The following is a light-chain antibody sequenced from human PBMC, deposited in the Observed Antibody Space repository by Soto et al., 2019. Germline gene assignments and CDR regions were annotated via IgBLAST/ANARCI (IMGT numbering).Light chain of an antibody. Sequence: EIVLTQSPATLSLSPGERATLSCRASQSVRGYLAWYQQKPGQAPRLLIYDASFRVTGLPARFSGSGSGTEFSLNIRSLEPEEFAVYYCQHRSDWPLTFGGGTKVEIK. CDR1: QSVRGY. J-gene: IGKJ4*01. CDR2: DAS. CDR3: QHRSDWPLT. V-gene: IGKV3-11*01.